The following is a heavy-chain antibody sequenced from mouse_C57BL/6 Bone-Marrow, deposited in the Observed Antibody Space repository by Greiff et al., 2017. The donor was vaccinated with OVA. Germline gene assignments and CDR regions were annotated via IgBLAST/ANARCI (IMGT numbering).Heavy chain of an antibody. J-gene: IGHJ4*01. V-gene: IGHV1-82*01. Sequence: VKLQQSGPELVKPGASVKISCKASGYAFSSSWMNWVKQRPGKGLEWIGRIYPGDGDTNYNGKFKGKATLTADKSSSTAYMQLSSLTSEDSAVYFCARLVTTVVAPHYYAMDYWGQGTSVTVSS. CDR1: GYAFSSSW. D-gene: IGHD1-1*01. CDR2: IYPGDGDT. CDR3: ARLVTTVVAPHYYAMDY.